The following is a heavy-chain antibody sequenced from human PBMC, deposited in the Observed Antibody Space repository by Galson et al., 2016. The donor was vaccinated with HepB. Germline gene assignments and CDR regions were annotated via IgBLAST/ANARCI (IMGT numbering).Heavy chain of an antibody. D-gene: IGHD4-17*01. J-gene: IGHJ3*01. CDR3: ARVRTVTLLDAFDL. V-gene: IGHV3-21*01. Sequence: SLRLSCAASGFTFRTYSMNWVRQAPGKGLEWVSSISSGSSYTYYADSVKGRFTISRDNAKKSLYLQMNSLRAEDTAVYYCARVRTVTLLDAFDLWGQGTKVTVSS. CDR2: ISSGSSYT. CDR1: GFTFRTYS.